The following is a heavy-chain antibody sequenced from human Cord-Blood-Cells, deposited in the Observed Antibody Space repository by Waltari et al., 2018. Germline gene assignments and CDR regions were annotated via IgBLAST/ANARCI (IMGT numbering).Heavy chain of an antibody. CDR3: ARSYSNYYYYGMDV. D-gene: IGHD4-4*01. J-gene: IGHJ6*02. V-gene: IGHV3-53*01. Sequence: EVQLVESGGGLIQPGGSLSLSCAASGFTVSSHYMSWVGQAPGKGLEWVSVIYRGGSTYYADSVKGRFTISRDNSKNTLYLQMNSLRAEDTAVYYCARSYSNYYYYGMDVWGQGTTVTVSS. CDR1: GFTVSSHY. CDR2: IYRGGST.